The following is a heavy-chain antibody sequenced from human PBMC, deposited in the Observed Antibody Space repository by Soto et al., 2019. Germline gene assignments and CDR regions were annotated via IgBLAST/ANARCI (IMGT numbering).Heavy chain of an antibody. CDR2: IYYSGTT. Sequence: PSETLSLTCTVSGGSISSGDYYWSWIRQPPGKGLEWIGYIYYSGTTYYNPSLKSRVTISVDTSKNQFSLKLSSVTAADTAVYYCRGYCSSTSCYGPYYYYGMDVWGQGTTVTVYS. J-gene: IGHJ6*02. V-gene: IGHV4-30-4*01. D-gene: IGHD2-2*01. CDR1: GGSISSGDYY. CDR3: RGYCSSTSCYGPYYYYGMDV.